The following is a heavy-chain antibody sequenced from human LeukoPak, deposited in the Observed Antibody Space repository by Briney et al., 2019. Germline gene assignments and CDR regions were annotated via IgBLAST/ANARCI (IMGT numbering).Heavy chain of an antibody. J-gene: IGHJ4*02. Sequence: GGSLRLSCAASEFTFSRFDMSWVRQAPGKGLEWVSRITGTGGTTQYADSVKGRFTISRDNSKNTLYLQMSSLRAEDTAVYYCAEVTESDYSYPFDNWGQGTLVTVSS. V-gene: IGHV3-23*01. CDR3: AEVTESDYSYPFDN. D-gene: IGHD3-22*01. CDR1: EFTFSRFD. CDR2: ITGTGGTT.